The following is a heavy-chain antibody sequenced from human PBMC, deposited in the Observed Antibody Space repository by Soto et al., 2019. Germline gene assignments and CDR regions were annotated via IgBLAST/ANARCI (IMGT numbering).Heavy chain of an antibody. CDR1: GYTFTSYE. Sequence: QVHLVQSGGEVKKSGASVKVSCKASGYTFTSYEINWVRQAPGQGLEWMGWISTYSGRTEYAQKFQGRVTMTRDTPTSTVYMELRSMRPDDTAVYYCARDVSPDYLPPNLYNPGSDVWGQGTTVTVSS. J-gene: IGHJ6*02. V-gene: IGHV1-18*01. CDR2: ISTYSGRT. D-gene: IGHD4-17*01. CDR3: ARDVSPDYLPPNLYNPGSDV.